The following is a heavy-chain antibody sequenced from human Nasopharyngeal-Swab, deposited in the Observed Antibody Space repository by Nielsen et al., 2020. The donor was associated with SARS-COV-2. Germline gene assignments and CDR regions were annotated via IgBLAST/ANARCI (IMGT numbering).Heavy chain of an antibody. V-gene: IGHV3-30-3*01. CDR3: ARDQGSSWYTYYYYYGMDV. D-gene: IGHD6-13*01. J-gene: IGHJ6*02. CDR2: ISYDGSKK. CDR1: GFTFSSYA. Sequence: GESLKISCAASGFTFSSYAMHWVRQAPGKGLEWVAVISYDGSKKYYADSVKGRFTISRDNSKNTPYLQMNSLRAEDTAVYYCARDQGSSWYTYYYYYGMDVWGQGTTVTVSS.